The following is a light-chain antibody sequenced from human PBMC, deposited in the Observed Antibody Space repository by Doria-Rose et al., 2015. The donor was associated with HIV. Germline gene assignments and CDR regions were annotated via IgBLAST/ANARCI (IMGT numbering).Light chain of an antibody. J-gene: IGLJ1*01. CDR1: SSNIGAGFD. CDR2: GTT. CDR3: QSYDRRLSVYV. V-gene: IGLV1-40*01. Sequence: QSVLTQPPSVSGAPGQRVAISCTGSSSNIGAGFDVNWHQQFPGTAAKLLIHGTTNRPSSVPDRFSGSKSGNSASLASSGLRAEDEADYYCQSYDRRLSVYVFGTGTKVTVL.